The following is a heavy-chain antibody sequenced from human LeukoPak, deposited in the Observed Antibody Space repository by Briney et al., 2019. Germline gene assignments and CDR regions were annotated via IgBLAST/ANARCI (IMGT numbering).Heavy chain of an antibody. V-gene: IGHV4-61*01. CDR3: ARVSAAGTGPDC. Sequence: PSETLSLTCTVSGDSVSGGNYYWSWIRQPPGKGLEWIGFMSNSGHTDSNPSLKSRVTISVDTSKNQFSLKLNSVTAADTAVYYCARVSAAGTGPDCWGQGTLVTVSS. CDR1: GDSVSGGNYY. CDR2: MSNSGHT. J-gene: IGHJ4*02. D-gene: IGHD6-13*01.